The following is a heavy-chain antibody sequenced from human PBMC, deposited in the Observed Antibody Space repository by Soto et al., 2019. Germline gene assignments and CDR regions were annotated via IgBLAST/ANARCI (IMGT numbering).Heavy chain of an antibody. CDR3: ARSRGYSAYDGYYYAMDV. D-gene: IGHD5-12*01. J-gene: IGHJ6*04. Sequence: SETLSLTCTVSGGSISTGGYYWSWIRQHPGKGLEWIGYIYYSGSTYYTPSLKSRVTISVDTSKNQFSLRLTSVTAADTAVYYCARSRGYSAYDGYYYAMDVRGKGTKVTVSA. V-gene: IGHV4-31*03. CDR2: IYYSGST. CDR1: GGSISTGGYY.